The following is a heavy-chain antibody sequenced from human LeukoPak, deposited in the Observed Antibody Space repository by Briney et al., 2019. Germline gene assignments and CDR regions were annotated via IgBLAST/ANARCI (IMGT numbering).Heavy chain of an antibody. CDR3: ARDPGRGILEWFPNDAFDI. Sequence: SVKVSCKASGGTFSSYAISWVRQAPGQGLEWMGRIIPIFGTANYAQKFQGRVTITTDESTSTAYMELSSLRSEDTAVYYCARDPGRGILEWFPNDAFDIWGQGTMVTVSS. CDR1: GGTFSSYA. J-gene: IGHJ3*02. CDR2: IIPIFGTA. V-gene: IGHV1-69*05. D-gene: IGHD3-3*01.